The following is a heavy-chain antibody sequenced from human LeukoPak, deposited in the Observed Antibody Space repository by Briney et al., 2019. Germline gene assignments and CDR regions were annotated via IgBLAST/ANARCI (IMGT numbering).Heavy chain of an antibody. V-gene: IGHV4-39*07. CDR3: ARGRKSITIFGVPDYYYYYMDV. CDR2: IYYSGST. CDR1: GGSISSSSYY. J-gene: IGHJ6*03. Sequence: PSETLSLTCTVSGGSISSSSYYWGWIRQPPGKGLEWIVSIYYSGSTYYNPSLKSRVTISVDTSKNQFSLKLSSVTAADTAVYYCARGRKSITIFGVPDYYYYYMDVWGKGTTVTVSS. D-gene: IGHD3-3*01.